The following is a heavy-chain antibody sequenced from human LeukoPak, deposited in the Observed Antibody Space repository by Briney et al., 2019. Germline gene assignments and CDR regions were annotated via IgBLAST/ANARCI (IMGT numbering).Heavy chain of an antibody. CDR2: IYYSGST. CDR1: GGSISSYY. CDR3: AREAGSYSF. J-gene: IGHJ4*02. V-gene: IGHV4-59*12. D-gene: IGHD3-10*01. Sequence: SETLSLTCTVSGGSISSYYWSWIRQPPGKGLEWIGYIYYSGSTNYNPSLKSRVTISVDTSKNQFSLQLNSVTPEDTAVYYCAREAGSYSFWGQGTLVTVSS.